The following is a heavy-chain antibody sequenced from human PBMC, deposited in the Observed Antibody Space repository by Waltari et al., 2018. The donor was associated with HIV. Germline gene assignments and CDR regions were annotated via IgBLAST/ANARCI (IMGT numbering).Heavy chain of an antibody. Sequence: EMQLLESGGGLVQPGGSLRLSCAAFGSPFSRYALHWGRQAPGKGLEWVSGISDSTGRTYYGDSVKGRFTISRDKSKNTLYLQMSSLRVEDTAIYYCAKDEAGAGSPEVWFDPWGQGTLVTVSS. V-gene: IGHV3-23*01. CDR2: ISDSTGRT. J-gene: IGHJ5*02. D-gene: IGHD6-13*01. CDR1: GSPFSRYA. CDR3: AKDEAGAGSPEVWFDP.